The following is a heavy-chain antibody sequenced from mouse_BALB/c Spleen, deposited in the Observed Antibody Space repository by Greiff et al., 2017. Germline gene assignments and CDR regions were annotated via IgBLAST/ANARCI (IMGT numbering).Heavy chain of an antibody. CDR2: IWGGGST. Sequence: VKVEESGPGLVAPSQSLSITCTVSGFSLTDYGVSWIRQPPGKGLEWLGVIWGGGSTYYNSALKSRLSISKDNSKSQVFLKMNSLQTDDTAMYYCAKHRGNPHYYAMDYWGQGTSVTVSS. J-gene: IGHJ4*01. V-gene: IGHV2-6-5*01. CDR1: GFSLTDYG. D-gene: IGHD2-1*01. CDR3: AKHRGNPHYYAMDY.